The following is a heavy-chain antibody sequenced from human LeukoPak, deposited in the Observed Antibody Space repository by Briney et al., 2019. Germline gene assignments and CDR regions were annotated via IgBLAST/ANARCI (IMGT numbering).Heavy chain of an antibody. Sequence: GSLRLSCAASGFTFSSYWMSWVRQPPGKGLEWIGEINHSGSTNYNPSLKSRVTISVDTSKNQFSLKLSSVTAADTAVYYCARVRYILTGYYKPYFDYWGQGTLVTVSS. CDR1: GFTFSSYW. J-gene: IGHJ4*02. CDR2: INHSGST. V-gene: IGHV4-34*01. CDR3: ARVRYILTGYYKPYFDY. D-gene: IGHD3-9*01.